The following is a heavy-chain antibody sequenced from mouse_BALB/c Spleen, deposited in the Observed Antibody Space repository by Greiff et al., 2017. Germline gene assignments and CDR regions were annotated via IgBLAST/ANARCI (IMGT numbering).Heavy chain of an antibody. J-gene: IGHJ2*01. V-gene: IGHV5-17*02. CDR3: ARSTMITIDY. CDR2: ISSGSSTI. D-gene: IGHD2-4*01. CDR1: GFTFSSFG. Sequence: EVKLMESGGGLVQPGGSRTLSCAASGFTFSSFGMHWVRQAPEKGLEWVAYISSGSSTIYYADTVKGRFTISRDNPKNTLFLQMTSLRSEDTAMYYCARSTMITIDYWGQGTTLTVSS.